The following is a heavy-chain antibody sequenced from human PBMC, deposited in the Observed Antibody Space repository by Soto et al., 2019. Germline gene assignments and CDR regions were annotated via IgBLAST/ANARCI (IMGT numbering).Heavy chain of an antibody. Sequence: GGSLRLSCVASGFTFSSYDMNWVRQAPGKGLEWVSAISGSGGSTYYADSVKGRFTISRDNSKNTLYLQMNSLRAEDTAVYYCAKDSLSGSMVRGVISDFDYWGQGSLVTVSS. D-gene: IGHD3-10*01. CDR1: GFTFSSYD. J-gene: IGHJ4*02. V-gene: IGHV3-23*01. CDR2: ISGSGGST. CDR3: AKDSLSGSMVRGVISDFDY.